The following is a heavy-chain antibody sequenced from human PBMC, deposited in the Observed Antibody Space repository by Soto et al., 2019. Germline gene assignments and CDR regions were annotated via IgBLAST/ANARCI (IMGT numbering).Heavy chain of an antibody. J-gene: IGHJ3*01. CDR1: GFTFSNYW. CDR3: AKGPRCREGNFYARGGGDF. D-gene: IGHD2-15*01. Sequence: VQLVESGGGLVHPGGSLRLSCAASGFTFSNYWMHWVRQAPGKGLVWVSRINSEGGSTAYADSVKGRFTISRDNAEDTMFLQMNSVRAEDKALYYWAKGPRCREGNFYARGGGDFWGQGTMVTVSS. V-gene: IGHV3-74*01. CDR2: INSEGGST.